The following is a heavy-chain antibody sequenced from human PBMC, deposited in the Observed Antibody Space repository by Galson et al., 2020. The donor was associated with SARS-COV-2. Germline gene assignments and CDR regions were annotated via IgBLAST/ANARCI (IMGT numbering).Heavy chain of an antibody. J-gene: IGHJ5*02. CDR3: ARDGSGSWPNWFDP. Sequence: SETLSLTCTVSGGSISGYYWNWLRQSPGKGLEWIGNIHDNGHTQYNPSLRSRVTISVDASESHISLQLKSVTTADAALYFCARDGSGSWPNWFDPWGQGTLVTVSS. V-gene: IGHV4-59*01. CDR1: GGSISGYY. CDR2: IHDNGHT. D-gene: IGHD6-13*01.